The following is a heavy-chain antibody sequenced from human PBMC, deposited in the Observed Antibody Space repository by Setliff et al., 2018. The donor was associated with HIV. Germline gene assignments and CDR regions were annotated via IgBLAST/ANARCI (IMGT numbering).Heavy chain of an antibody. Sequence: GASVKVSCKASGYTFTGYYIHWVRQAPGQGLEWMGWINPNSGGTNYAKNFQGRVTMTRVTSISTAYMEMSRLRSDDTAMYYCARESSGWSPPYYGMDVWGQGTTVTVSS. D-gene: IGHD6-19*01. V-gene: IGHV1-2*02. CDR3: ARESSGWSPPYYGMDV. CDR2: INPNSGGT. J-gene: IGHJ6*02. CDR1: GYTFTGYY.